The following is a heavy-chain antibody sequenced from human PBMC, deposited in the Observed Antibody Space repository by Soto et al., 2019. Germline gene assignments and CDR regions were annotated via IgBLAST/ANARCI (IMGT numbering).Heavy chain of an antibody. V-gene: IGHV4-31*03. CDR3: ARDYSPHEYYFDY. CDR2: IYYSGST. J-gene: IGHJ4*02. CDR1: GGSISSGGYY. D-gene: IGHD2-21*01. Sequence: SETLSLTCTVSGGSISSGGYYWSWIRQHPGKGLEWIGYIYYSGSTYYNPSLKSRVTISVDTSKNQFSLKLSSVTAADTAVYYCARDYSPHEYYFDYRGQRTPVTVSS.